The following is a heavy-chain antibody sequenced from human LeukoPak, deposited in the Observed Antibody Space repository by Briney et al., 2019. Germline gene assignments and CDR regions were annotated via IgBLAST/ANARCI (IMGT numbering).Heavy chain of an antibody. CDR3: ARDPTLERIAAADY. Sequence: GGSLRLSCAASGFTFSSYAMHWVRQAPGKGLEWVAVISYDGSNKYYADSVKGRFTISRDNSKNTLYLQMNSLRAEDTAVYYCARDPTLERIAAADYWGQGTLVTVSS. D-gene: IGHD6-13*01. CDR1: GFTFSSYA. J-gene: IGHJ4*02. V-gene: IGHV3-30*04. CDR2: ISYDGSNK.